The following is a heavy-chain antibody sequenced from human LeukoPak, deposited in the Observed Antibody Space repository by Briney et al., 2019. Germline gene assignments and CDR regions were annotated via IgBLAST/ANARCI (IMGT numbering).Heavy chain of an antibody. CDR3: ARGEDMSSGAFDI. CDR1: GYTFTSNY. J-gene: IGHJ3*02. D-gene: IGHD2-15*01. V-gene: IGHV1-46*01. CDR2: IYPRDGST. Sequence: ASVKVSCKASGYTFTSNYIHWVRRAPGQGLEWMGMIYPRDGSTSYAQKFQGRVTMTRNTSISTAYMELSSLRSEDTAVYYCARGEDMSSGAFDIWGQGTMVTVSS.